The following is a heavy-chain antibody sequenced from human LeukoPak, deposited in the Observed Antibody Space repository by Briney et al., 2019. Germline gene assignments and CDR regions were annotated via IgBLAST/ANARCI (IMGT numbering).Heavy chain of an antibody. CDR2: INPNSGGT. CDR1: GGTFSSYA. CDR3: ARGYCSGGSCYNNWFDP. J-gene: IGHJ5*02. D-gene: IGHD2-15*01. V-gene: IGHV1-2*04. Sequence: ASVKVSCTASGGTFSSYAISWVRQAPGQGLEWMGWINPNSGGTNYAQKFQGWVTMTRDTSISTAYMELSRLRSDDTAVYYCARGYCSGGSCYNNWFDPWGQGTLVTVSS.